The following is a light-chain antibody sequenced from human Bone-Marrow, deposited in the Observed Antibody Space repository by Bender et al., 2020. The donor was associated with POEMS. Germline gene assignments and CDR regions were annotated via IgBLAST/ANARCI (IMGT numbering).Light chain of an antibody. J-gene: IGLJ1*01. CDR1: TNDVGAYKS. Sequence: QSALTQPASVSGSPGQSITISCTGTTNDVGAYKSVSWFQQPPDKAPKLIIYDVTDRPGVSNRFSGSQSGNTASLTISGLQADDEADYYCGSYTSRRTFVFGTGTKVTVL. V-gene: IGLV2-14*03. CDR2: DVT. CDR3: GSYTSRRTFV.